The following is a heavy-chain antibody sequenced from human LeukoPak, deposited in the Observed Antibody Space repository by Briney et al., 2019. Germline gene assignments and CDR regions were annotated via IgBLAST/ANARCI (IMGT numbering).Heavy chain of an antibody. D-gene: IGHD3-22*01. CDR1: GFTSSDYY. CDR3: ARAVDSSGFSCFQH. V-gene: IGHV3-11*01. J-gene: IGHJ1*01. Sequence: GGSLRLSCAASGFTSSDYYMSWIRQAPGKGLEWVSYISSSGSTIYYADSVKGRFTISRDNAKNSLYLQMNSLRAEDTAVYYCARAVDSSGFSCFQHWGQGTLVTVSS. CDR2: ISSSGSTI.